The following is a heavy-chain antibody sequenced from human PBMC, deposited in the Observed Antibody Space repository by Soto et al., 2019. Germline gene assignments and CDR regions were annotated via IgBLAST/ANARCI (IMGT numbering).Heavy chain of an antibody. D-gene: IGHD3-22*01. CDR2: IYYSGST. CDR3: ARGIDGSGYFSPAFYFDY. J-gene: IGHJ4*02. CDR1: GDSISSGGYF. Sequence: LSLTCSVSGDSISSGGYFWSWIRQPPGKGLEWIGYIYYSGSTYYNPPLKSRVSMSLDTSKMQFSLKLTSVTAADTAVYYCARGIDGSGYFSPAFYFDYWGQGSLVTVSS. V-gene: IGHV4-30-4*01.